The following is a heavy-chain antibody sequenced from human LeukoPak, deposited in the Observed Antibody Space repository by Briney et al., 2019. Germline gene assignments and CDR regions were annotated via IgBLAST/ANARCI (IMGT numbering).Heavy chain of an antibody. CDR2: IYPGDSDT. CDR1: GYNFIRYW. J-gene: IGHJ4*02. D-gene: IGHD5-12*01. CDR3: ASWLPSHY. Sequence: GESLKISCKGSGYNFIRYWIGWVRQMPGKGLEWMGIIYPGDSDTRYSPSFQGQVTISADNSISTAYLQWSSQKASDTAMYYCASWLPSHYWGQGTLVTVSS. V-gene: IGHV5-51*01.